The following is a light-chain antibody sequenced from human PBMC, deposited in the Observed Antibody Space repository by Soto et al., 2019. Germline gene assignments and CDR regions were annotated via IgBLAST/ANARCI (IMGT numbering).Light chain of an antibody. V-gene: IGKV2-28*01. CDR1: QSLLHSNGYNY. J-gene: IGKJ1*01. CDR3: MQALQTPWT. Sequence: DIVMPQSPLSLPVTPGEPASISCRSSQSLLHSNGYNYLDSYLQKPGQSPQLLIYLGSNRSSGVPDRFSGRGSGTEFTLKISRVEAEDGGVYYCMQALQTPWTFGQGTKVEIK. CDR2: LGS.